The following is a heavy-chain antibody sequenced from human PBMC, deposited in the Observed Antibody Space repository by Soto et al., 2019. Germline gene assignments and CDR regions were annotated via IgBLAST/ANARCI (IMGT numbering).Heavy chain of an antibody. Sequence: SETLSLTCTVSGGSISRGDYYWSWIRQPPGKGLEWIGYIYYSGSTYYNPSLKSRVTISVDTSKNQFSRKLSSVTAADTAVYSCARDRFGGSYGEYYFDYWGQGTLVTVSS. CDR3: ARDRFGGSYGEYYFDY. CDR2: IYYSGST. D-gene: IGHD1-26*01. CDR1: GGSISRGDYY. J-gene: IGHJ4*02. V-gene: IGHV4-30-4*01.